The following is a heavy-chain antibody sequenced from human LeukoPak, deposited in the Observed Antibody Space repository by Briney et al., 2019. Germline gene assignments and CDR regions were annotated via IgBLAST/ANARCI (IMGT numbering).Heavy chain of an antibody. CDR3: AKTAVKYDYRNFDY. D-gene: IGHD4-11*01. Sequence: AGGSLRLSCAASGFTFSDYWVSWVRQAPGKGLEWVANIKQDGTEKYYVDSVKGRFTISRDNAKNSLHLQMHSLRAEDTAVYYCAKTAVKYDYRNFDYWGQGTLVSVSS. CDR2: IKQDGTEK. CDR1: GFTFSDYW. J-gene: IGHJ4*02. V-gene: IGHV3-7*05.